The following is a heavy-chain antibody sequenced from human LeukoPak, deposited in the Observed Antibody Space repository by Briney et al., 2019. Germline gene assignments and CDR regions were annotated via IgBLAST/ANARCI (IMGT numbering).Heavy chain of an antibody. J-gene: IGHJ4*02. CDR1: GGSISSSSYY. Sequence: SETLSLTCTVSGGSISSSSYYWGWIRQPPGKGLEWIGSIYYSGSTYYNPSLKSRVTISVGTSKNQFSLKLSSVTAADTAVYYCVEEWPSFDYWGQGTLVTVSS. CDR3: VEEWPSFDY. D-gene: IGHD3-3*01. V-gene: IGHV4-39*01. CDR2: IYYSGST.